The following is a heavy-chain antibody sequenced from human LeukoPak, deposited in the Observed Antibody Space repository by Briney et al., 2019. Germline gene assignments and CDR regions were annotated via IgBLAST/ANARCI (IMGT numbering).Heavy chain of an antibody. V-gene: IGHV4-39*07. CDR2: IFYSGST. CDR1: GGSISTSNYY. J-gene: IGHJ5*02. Sequence: SETLSLTCTVSGGSISTSNYYWGWIRQPPGKGLEWIGNIFYSGSTYYSPSLKSRVTISLDTSRNQFSLKLTSVTAADTAVYYCARLYSSGWYMSWFDPWGQGTLVTVSS. CDR3: ARLYSSGWYMSWFDP. D-gene: IGHD6-19*01.